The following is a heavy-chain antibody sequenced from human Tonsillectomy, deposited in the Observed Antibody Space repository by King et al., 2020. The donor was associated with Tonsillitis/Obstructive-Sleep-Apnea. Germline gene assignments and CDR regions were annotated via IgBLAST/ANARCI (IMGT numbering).Heavy chain of an antibody. CDR2: IICNTEGGTT. CDR1: GFTFSNAW. CDR3: TTAETDY. Sequence: DVQLVESGGGLVKPGGPLRLSCAASGFTFSNAWMSWVRQAPGKGLEWVGLIICNTEGGTTDYPAPVKGRFTISRDDSKNTLYLKMNSLKTEDTAVYYCTTAETDYWGQGTLVTVSS. J-gene: IGHJ4*02. V-gene: IGHV3-15*01.